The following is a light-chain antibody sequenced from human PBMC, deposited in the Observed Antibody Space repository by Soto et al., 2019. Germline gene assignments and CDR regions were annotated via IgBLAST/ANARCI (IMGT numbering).Light chain of an antibody. CDR2: DAS. Sequence: EIVLTQSPATLSLSPGEGASLSCRASQSVSTYVAWYQQKPGQAPRLLIYDASIRATGIPDRFSGSGSETHFTLTISSLEPEDFAVYYCQLRGNWPPYTFGQGTKLEIK. CDR1: QSVSTY. V-gene: IGKV3-11*01. J-gene: IGKJ2*01. CDR3: QLRGNWPPYT.